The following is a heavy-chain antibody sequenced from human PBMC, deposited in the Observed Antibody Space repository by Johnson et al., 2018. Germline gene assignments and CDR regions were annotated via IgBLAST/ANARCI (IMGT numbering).Heavy chain of an antibody. Sequence: QVQLVESGGGVVQPGRSLRLSCAASGFTFSSSAMHWVRQAPGKGLEWVAVISYDGSNKYYADSVKGRFTISRDNSKNTLYLQMNSLGAEDTAVYYCARGRIAVAGTVGYYYYYMDVWGKGTTVTVSS. CDR1: GFTFSSSA. J-gene: IGHJ6*03. D-gene: IGHD6-19*01. CDR3: ARGRIAVAGTVGYYYYYMDV. CDR2: ISYDGSNK. V-gene: IGHV3-30-3*01.